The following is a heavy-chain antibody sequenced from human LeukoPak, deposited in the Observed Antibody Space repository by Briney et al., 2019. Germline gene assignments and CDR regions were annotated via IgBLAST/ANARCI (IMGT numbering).Heavy chain of an antibody. J-gene: IGHJ4*02. CDR3: ATDRDNSDWQKRFDS. D-gene: IGHD2-21*02. Sequence: PGGPLRLSCAASGFTFSTYWMNWYRQAPGKGLEWVGNINQDASEINYVDSVRGRFTISRDNAKNSLHLQMNSLRAEDTAVYYCATDRDNSDWQKRFDSWGQGTLVTVSS. CDR1: GFTFSTYW. CDR2: INQDASEI. V-gene: IGHV3-7*01.